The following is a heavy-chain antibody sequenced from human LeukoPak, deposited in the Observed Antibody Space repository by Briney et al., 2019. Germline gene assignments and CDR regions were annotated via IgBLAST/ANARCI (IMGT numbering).Heavy chain of an antibody. CDR3: AKEDSSSFLDY. Sequence: PGGSLRLSCAASGFTFDDYAMHWVRQAPGKGLEWVSGISWNSGSIGYADSVKGRFTISRDNAKNSLYLQMNSLRAEDTALYYCAKEDSSSFLDYWGQGTLVTVSS. CDR2: ISWNSGSI. V-gene: IGHV3-9*01. CDR1: GFTFDDYA. D-gene: IGHD6-6*01. J-gene: IGHJ4*02.